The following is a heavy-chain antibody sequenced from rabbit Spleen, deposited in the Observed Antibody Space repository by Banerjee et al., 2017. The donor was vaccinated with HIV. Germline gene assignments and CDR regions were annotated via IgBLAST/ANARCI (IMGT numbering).Heavy chain of an antibody. CDR3: TRDDGSSFSSYGMDL. CDR2: AYAGSSGST. J-gene: IGHJ6*01. V-gene: IGHV1S45*01. CDR1: GFSFSNKAV. D-gene: IGHD8-1*01. Sequence: QEQLVESGGGLVKPEGSLKLSCTASGFSFSNKAVMCWVRQAPGKGLEWVACAYAGSSGSTYSATWVKGRFTISKSSSTTVSLQVTSLTAADTATYFCTRDDGSSFSSYGMDLWGQGTLVTVS.